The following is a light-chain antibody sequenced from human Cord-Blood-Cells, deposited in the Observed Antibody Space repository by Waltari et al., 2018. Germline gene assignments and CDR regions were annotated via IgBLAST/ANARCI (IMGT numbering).Light chain of an antibody. Sequence: EIVLTQSPATLSLSPGERATLSCRASQSVSSYLAWYQQKPGQAPRLRIYDASNRATGIPARFSGSGSGTDFTLTISSLEPEDFAVYYCQQRSNWPPEFTFGPGTKVDI. CDR3: QQRSNWPPEFT. CDR1: QSVSSY. J-gene: IGKJ3*01. V-gene: IGKV3-11*01. CDR2: DAS.